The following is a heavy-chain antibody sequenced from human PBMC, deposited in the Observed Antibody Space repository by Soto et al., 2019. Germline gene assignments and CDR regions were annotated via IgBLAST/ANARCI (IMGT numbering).Heavy chain of an antibody. CDR2: IYPGDSDT. V-gene: IGHV5-51*01. J-gene: IGHJ4*02. D-gene: IGHD5-12*01. CDR3: ARRSLGFGYDY. CDR1: GYSFTSYW. Sequence: GASLKISCKGSGYSFTSYWIGWVRQMPGKGLEWMGIIYPGDSDTRSSPSFQGQATISADKSISTAYLQWSSLKASDSAMYYCARRSLGFGYDYWGQGTLVTVSS.